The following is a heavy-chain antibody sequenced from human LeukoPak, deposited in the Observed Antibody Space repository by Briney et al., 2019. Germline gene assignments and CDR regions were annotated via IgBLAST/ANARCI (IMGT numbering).Heavy chain of an antibody. Sequence: SETLSLTCTVSGGSINVSYWSWIRQPPGKGLEWIGYIYYRGSTNYNPSLKSRDTISVDTSKNQYSLKLTSVTAADTAVYYCARSGVFTGYDAFDIWGQGTRVTVSS. CDR2: IYYRGST. V-gene: IGHV4-59*08. CDR3: ARSGVFTGYDAFDI. D-gene: IGHD6-13*01. CDR1: GGSINVSY. J-gene: IGHJ3*02.